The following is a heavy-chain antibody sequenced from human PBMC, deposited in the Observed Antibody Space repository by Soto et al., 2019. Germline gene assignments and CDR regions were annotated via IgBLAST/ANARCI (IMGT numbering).Heavy chain of an antibody. V-gene: IGHV4-30-4*01. CDR2: TSYSGTT. J-gene: IGHJ4*02. CDR3: ATMGTPVTGLYYFDH. D-gene: IGHD4-17*01. CDR1: GGSMSSGIYY. Sequence: PSETLSLTCTVSGGSMSSGIYYWSWIRQPPGKGLECIGFTSYSGTTYYNTSLWSRVSMSVDTSKNQFSLHVNSVTAADTAVYYCATMGTPVTGLYYFDHWVQGTLVTVS.